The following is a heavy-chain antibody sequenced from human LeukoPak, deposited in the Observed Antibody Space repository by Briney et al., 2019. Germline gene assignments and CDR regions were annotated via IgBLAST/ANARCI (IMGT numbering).Heavy chain of an antibody. Sequence: GASVKVSCKISGYTLTELSMNWVRQAPGQGLEWMGRIIPILGIANYAQKFQGRVTTTADKSTSTAYMELSSLRSEDTAVYYCARVIVGATPVWFDPWGQGTLVTVSS. CDR2: IIPILGIA. D-gene: IGHD1-26*01. CDR1: GYTLTELS. V-gene: IGHV1-69*04. J-gene: IGHJ5*02. CDR3: ARVIVGATPVWFDP.